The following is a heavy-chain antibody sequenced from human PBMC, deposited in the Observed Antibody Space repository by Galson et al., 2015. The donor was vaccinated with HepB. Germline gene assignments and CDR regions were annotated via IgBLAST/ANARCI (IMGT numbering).Heavy chain of an antibody. D-gene: IGHD6-13*01. Sequence: SLRLSCAASGFTFDDYGMSWVRQAPGKGLEWVSGINWNGGSTGYADSVKGRFTISRDNAKNSLYLQMNSLRAEDTALYHCARVFRESSWYAGPDYYMDVWGKGTTVTVSS. J-gene: IGHJ6*03. CDR3: ARVFRESSWYAGPDYYMDV. CDR2: INWNGGST. CDR1: GFTFDDYG. V-gene: IGHV3-20*01.